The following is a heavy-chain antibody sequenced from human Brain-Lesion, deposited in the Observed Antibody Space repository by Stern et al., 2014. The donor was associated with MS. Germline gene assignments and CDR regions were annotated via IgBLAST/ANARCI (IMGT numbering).Heavy chain of an antibody. D-gene: IGHD2-15*01. J-gene: IGHJ4*02. Sequence: QVTLEESGPVLVKPTETLTLTCSVSGFSLSNAAMGVSWIRPPPGKALECLAPFFSTSETAYSTSLKSRLPISKDTSRSQVVLTMTNMDPVDTATYYCARMREYCSGGICFAGYYDSWGQGTLVTVSS. V-gene: IGHV2-26*01. CDR2: FFSTSET. CDR3: ARMREYCSGGICFAGYYDS. CDR1: GFSLSNAAMG.